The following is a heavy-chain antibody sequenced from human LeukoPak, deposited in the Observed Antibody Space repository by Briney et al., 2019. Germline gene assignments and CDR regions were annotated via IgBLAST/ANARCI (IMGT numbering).Heavy chain of an antibody. J-gene: IGHJ4*02. Sequence: GGSLGLSSAASGFTCGSYAMHWVRQAPGKGLEWVAVISYDGSNKYYADSVKGRFTISRDNSKNTLYLQMNSLRAEDTAVYYSSASGSYDYWGQGTLVTVSS. CDR2: ISYDGSNK. CDR1: GFTCGSYA. V-gene: IGHV3-30-3*01. D-gene: IGHD1-26*01. CDR3: SASGSYDY.